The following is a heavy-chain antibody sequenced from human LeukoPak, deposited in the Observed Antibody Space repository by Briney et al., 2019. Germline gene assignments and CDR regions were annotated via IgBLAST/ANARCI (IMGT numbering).Heavy chain of an antibody. V-gene: IGHV3-7*01. D-gene: IGHD1-1*01. CDR3: AGQRELDP. J-gene: IGHJ5*02. Sequence: PGGSLRLSCAASGFTFSSYWMSWVRQAPGKGLEWVANINEDGSDKYYVDSVKGRFTISRDNAKNSLYLQMNSLRGEDTAVYYCAGQRELDPWGQGTLVTVSS. CDR1: GFTFSSYW. CDR2: INEDGSDK.